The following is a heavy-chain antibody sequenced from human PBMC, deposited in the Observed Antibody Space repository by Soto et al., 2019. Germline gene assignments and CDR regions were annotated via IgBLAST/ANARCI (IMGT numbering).Heavy chain of an antibody. CDR2: ISSRGGDT. V-gene: IGHV3-23*01. CDR1: GFPFSDYA. Sequence: EMKLLESGGGLVQPGGSLRLSCAASGFPFSDYAMSWVRQAPGKGLQWVSVISSRGGDTYYADSVRGRFTISRDNSKSTLSLQMNSLRAEDTAIYYCAKDLFPALSGKDYYYGLDVWGPGTTVTVSS. J-gene: IGHJ6*02. CDR3: AKDLFPALSGKDYYYGLDV. D-gene: IGHD1-20*01.